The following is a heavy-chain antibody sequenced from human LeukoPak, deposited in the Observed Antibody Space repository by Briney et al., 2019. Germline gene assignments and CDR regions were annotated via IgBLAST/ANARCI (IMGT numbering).Heavy chain of an antibody. CDR2: ISPDGTNT. V-gene: IGHV3-74*01. CDR3: ARLRVSETYYYDY. J-gene: IGHJ4*02. CDR1: GFTFSNYW. Sequence: PGESLRLSCAASGFTFSNYWMHWVRQAPGKGLVWVSRISPDGTNTIYADSVTGRFTMSRDNAKSTLYLHMNTLRDEDTAVYYCARLRVSETYYYDYWGQGTLVTVSS. D-gene: IGHD3-22*01.